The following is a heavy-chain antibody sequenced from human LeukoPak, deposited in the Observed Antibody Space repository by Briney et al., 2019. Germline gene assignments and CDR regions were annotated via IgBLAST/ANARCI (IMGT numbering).Heavy chain of an antibody. CDR2: IYSTGST. V-gene: IGHV4-59*01. D-gene: IGHD1-26*01. CDR1: GGSISGYY. Sequence: SETLSLTCTVSGGSISGYYWSWVRQSPEKGLESIGFIYSTGSTSYNPSLRSRVTMSLDASKNQFSLELNSVTPADTAVYYCARGGNYWPQWWFDPWGRGTLVSVSS. J-gene: IGHJ5*02. CDR3: ARGGNYWPQWWFDP.